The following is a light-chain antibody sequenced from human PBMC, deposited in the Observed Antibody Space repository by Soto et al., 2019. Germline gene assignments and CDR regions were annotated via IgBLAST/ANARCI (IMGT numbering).Light chain of an antibody. J-gene: IGKJ1*01. Sequence: DIQMTQSPSSLSASVGDRVTITYRASQSISSYLNWYQQKPGKAPKLLIYAASSLRSGVPSRFSGSGSGTDFTLTISSLQPEDFATYYCQQSYSTPWTFGQGTKVEIK. CDR2: AAS. V-gene: IGKV1-39*01. CDR1: QSISSY. CDR3: QQSYSTPWT.